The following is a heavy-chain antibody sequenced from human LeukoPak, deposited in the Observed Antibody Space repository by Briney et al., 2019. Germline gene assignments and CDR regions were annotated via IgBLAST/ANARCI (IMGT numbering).Heavy chain of an antibody. Sequence: GGSLRLSCAASGFTFSSYAMSWVRQAPGKGLEWVSAISGGSGGNTYYADSVKGRFTISRDNSKNTVYLQMNSLRAEDTAVYYCAKDLPAVVVPAYWGQGTLVTVSS. CDR3: AKDLPAVVVPAY. D-gene: IGHD2-2*01. CDR1: GFTFSSYA. CDR2: ISGGSGGNT. V-gene: IGHV3-23*01. J-gene: IGHJ4*02.